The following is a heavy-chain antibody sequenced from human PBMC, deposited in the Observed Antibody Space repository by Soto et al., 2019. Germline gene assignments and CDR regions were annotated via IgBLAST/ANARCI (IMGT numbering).Heavy chain of an antibody. D-gene: IGHD1-1*01. CDR1: GFTFSRYG. CDR2: ISYHGSNK. Sequence: GCLGLACSASGFTFSRYGMHWVRQAAGKGLEWVAVISYHGSNKYYADSVKARFTISRENSKNTLYLEMNTLRAEDTAEYYCEKDLAPTWKSYAFDIWGQGTMVTV. V-gene: IGHV3-30*18. J-gene: IGHJ3*02. CDR3: EKDLAPTWKSYAFDI.